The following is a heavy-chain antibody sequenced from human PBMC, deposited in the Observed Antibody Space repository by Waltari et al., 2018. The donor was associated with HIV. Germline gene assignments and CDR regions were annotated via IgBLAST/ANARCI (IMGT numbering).Heavy chain of an antibody. J-gene: IGHJ3*02. Sequence: EVQRVESEGGLVQPGGYLRLSCSASGFTFSNYPIHWVRQAPGKGLEYVAAITSHGENTYYVDSVKGRFTISRDNSKNMLYLQMRSLRAEDTALYYCVKDSGYNSSGGAFDIWGQGTMVIVSS. V-gene: IGHV3-64D*06. CDR2: ITSHGENT. CDR3: VKDSGYNSSGGAFDI. D-gene: IGHD3-22*01. CDR1: GFTFSNYP.